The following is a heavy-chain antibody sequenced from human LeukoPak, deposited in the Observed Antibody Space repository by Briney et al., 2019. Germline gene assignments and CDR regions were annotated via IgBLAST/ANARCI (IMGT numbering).Heavy chain of an antibody. D-gene: IGHD3-10*01. V-gene: IGHV3-33*06. CDR2: IWYDGSNK. CDR3: AKDRERVWFGELMF. Sequence: GRSLRLSCAASGFTFSSYGMHWVRQAPGKGLEWVAVIWYDGSNKYYADYVKGRFTISRDNSKNTLYLQMNSLRAEDTAVYYCAKDRERVWFGELMFWGQGTLVTVSS. J-gene: IGHJ4*02. CDR1: GFTFSSYG.